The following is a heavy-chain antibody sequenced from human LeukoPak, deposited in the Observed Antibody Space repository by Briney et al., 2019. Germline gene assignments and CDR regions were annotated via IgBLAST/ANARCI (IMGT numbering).Heavy chain of an antibody. D-gene: IGHD6-13*01. Sequence: PGGSLRLSCAASGFTVSSNYMSWVRQAPGKGLEWVSSISGSGGSTYYADSVKGRFTISRDNSKDTLYLQMNSLRAEDTAVYYCAKGYSNSWYVDYWGQGTLVTVSS. CDR2: ISGSGGST. CDR1: GFTVSSNY. J-gene: IGHJ4*02. CDR3: AKGYSNSWYVDY. V-gene: IGHV3-23*01.